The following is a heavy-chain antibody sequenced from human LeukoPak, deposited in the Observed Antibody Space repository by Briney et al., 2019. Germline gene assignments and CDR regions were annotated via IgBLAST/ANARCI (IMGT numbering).Heavy chain of an antibody. J-gene: IGHJ4*02. CDR2: ISSGSNNI. CDR1: GFTFSSYS. D-gene: IGHD3-10*01. CDR3: ARDESDWFGVDY. V-gene: IGHV3-48*04. Sequence: GGSLRLSCVASGFTFSSYSMNWVRQAPGKGLEWVSSISSGSNNIYNADSVKGRFTISRDNAKNSLYLQMSSLRAEDTAVYYCARDESDWFGVDYWGQGTPVTVSS.